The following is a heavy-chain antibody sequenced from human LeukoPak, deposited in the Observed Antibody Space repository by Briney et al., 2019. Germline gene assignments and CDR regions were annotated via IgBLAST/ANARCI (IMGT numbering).Heavy chain of an antibody. J-gene: IGHJ4*02. V-gene: IGHV4-4*02. CDR3: ATYFYGEYGSYYFDY. D-gene: IGHD4-17*01. CDR1: GAFITNSHW. Sequence: SETLSLTCAVSGAFITNSHWWSWARPPPGKGLEWIGEIYHSGTTNYNPSLKSRVTMSVDKSKNQFSLKLSSVTAADTAVYYCATYFYGEYGSYYFDYWGQGTLVTVSS. CDR2: IYHSGTT.